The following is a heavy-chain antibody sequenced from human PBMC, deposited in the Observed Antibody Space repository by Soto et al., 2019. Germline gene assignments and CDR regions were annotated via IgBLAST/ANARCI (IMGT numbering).Heavy chain of an antibody. CDR3: ARDKPDYYDSSGLFDP. CDR1: GGSISSGGYY. J-gene: IGHJ5*02. CDR2: IYYSGST. V-gene: IGHV4-31*03. D-gene: IGHD3-22*01. Sequence: PSETLSLTCTVSGGSISSGGYYWSWIRQDPGKGLEWIGYIYYSGSTYYNPSLKSRVTISVDTSKNQFSLKLSSVTAADTAVYYCARDKPDYYDSSGLFDPWGQGTLVTVSS.